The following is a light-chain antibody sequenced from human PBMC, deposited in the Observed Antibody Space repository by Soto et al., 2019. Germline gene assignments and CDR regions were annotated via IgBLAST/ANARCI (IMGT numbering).Light chain of an antibody. V-gene: IGKV1-9*01. Sequence: DIQLTQSPSFLSASVGDRVTITCRASQGISNYLAWYQQKPGKAPKLLIFEASTLQTGVPSRFSGSGSGTEFTLTISSLQPEDFATDYCQQLNSYPRGCTFGPGTKVDIK. CDR1: QGISNY. CDR3: QQLNSYPRGCT. J-gene: IGKJ3*01. CDR2: EAS.